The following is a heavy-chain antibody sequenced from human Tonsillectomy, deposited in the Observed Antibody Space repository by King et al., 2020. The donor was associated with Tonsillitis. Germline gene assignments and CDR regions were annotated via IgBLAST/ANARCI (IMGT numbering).Heavy chain of an antibody. J-gene: IGHJ5*02. D-gene: IGHD3-3*01. CDR2: VYVSGTT. V-gene: IGHV4-39*01. CDR1: GDSISSDSYY. CDR3: ARHYCDFWCGYYKRLNWFDP. Sequence: QLQESGPGLVKPSETLSLTCTVSGDSISSDSYYWGWIRQPPGKGLEWIGSVYVSGTTDYNPSLKSRVTISVDTSKNQFSLRLSSVTAADTAVYYCARHYCDFWCGYYKRLNWFDPWGQGTPVTVSS.